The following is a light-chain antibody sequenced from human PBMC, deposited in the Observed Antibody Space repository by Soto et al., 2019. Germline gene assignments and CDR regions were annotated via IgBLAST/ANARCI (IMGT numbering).Light chain of an antibody. CDR2: ANI. Sequence: QSVLTQPPSVSGAPGQRVSISCTGTNTNIGAGYDVNWYQLLPGTAPKLLIYANINRPSGVPDRFSGSKSGASAFLVITGLQAEDEADYYCQSYDSSLSAWKEFGGGTQLTVL. CDR1: NTNIGAGYD. J-gene: IGLJ3*02. CDR3: QSYDSSLSAWKE. V-gene: IGLV1-40*01.